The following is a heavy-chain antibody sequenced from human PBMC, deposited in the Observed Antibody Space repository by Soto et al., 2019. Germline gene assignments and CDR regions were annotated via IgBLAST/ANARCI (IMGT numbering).Heavy chain of an antibody. J-gene: IGHJ4*02. CDR3: ATTRYSSSWHYFDY. V-gene: IGHV3-30*03. CDR1: GFTFSSYG. D-gene: IGHD6-13*01. CDR2: ISYDGSNK. Sequence: QVQLVESGGGVVQPGRSLRLSCAASGFTFSSYGMHWVRQAPGKGLEWVAVISYDGSNKYYADSVKGRFTISRDNSKNTLYLQMNSLRAEDTAVYYCATTRYSSSWHYFDYWGQGTLVTVSS.